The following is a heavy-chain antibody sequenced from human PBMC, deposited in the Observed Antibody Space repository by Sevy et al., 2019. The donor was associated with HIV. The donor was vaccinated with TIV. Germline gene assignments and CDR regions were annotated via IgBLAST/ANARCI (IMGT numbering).Heavy chain of an antibody. D-gene: IGHD6-6*01. CDR2: IIPIFGTA. CDR1: GGTFSSYA. CDR3: ARSIAARPDFYYYYYYMDV. J-gene: IGHJ6*03. Sequence: SVKVSCKASGGTFSSYAISWARQAPGRGLEWMGGIIPIFGTANYAQKFQGRVTITADKSTSTAYMELSSLRSEDTAVYYCARSIAARPDFYYYYYYMDVWGKGTTVTVSS. V-gene: IGHV1-69*06.